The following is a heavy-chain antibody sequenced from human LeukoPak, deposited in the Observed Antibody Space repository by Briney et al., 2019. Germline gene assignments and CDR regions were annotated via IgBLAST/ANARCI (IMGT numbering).Heavy chain of an antibody. Sequence: PGGSLRLSCAASGFTFSSYGMHWVRQAPGKGLEWVAFIRYDGSNKYYADSVKGRFTISRDNSKNTLYLQMNSLRAEDTAVYYCAKDTGKVQLWLTGLFDYWGQGTLVTVSS. J-gene: IGHJ4*02. CDR3: AKDTGKVQLWLTGLFDY. D-gene: IGHD5-18*01. V-gene: IGHV3-30*02. CDR2: IRYDGSNK. CDR1: GFTFSSYG.